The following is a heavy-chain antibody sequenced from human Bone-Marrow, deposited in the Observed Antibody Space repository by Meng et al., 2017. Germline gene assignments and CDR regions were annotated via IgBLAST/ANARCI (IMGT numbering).Heavy chain of an antibody. CDR2: IYTSGST. CDR1: GGSISSGSYY. Sequence: SETLSLTCTVSGGSISSGSYYWSWIRQPAGKGLEWIGRIYTSGSTNYNPSLKSRVTISVDTSKNQFSLKLSSVTAADTAVYYCARGTGYSSGWYVSDYFDYWGQGTLVTVSS. V-gene: IGHV4-61*02. J-gene: IGHJ4*02. D-gene: IGHD6-19*01. CDR3: ARGTGYSSGWYVSDYFDY.